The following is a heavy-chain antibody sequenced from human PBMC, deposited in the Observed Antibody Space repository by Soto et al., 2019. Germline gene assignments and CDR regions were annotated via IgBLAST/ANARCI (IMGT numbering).Heavy chain of an antibody. Sequence: QVQLVESGGGVVQPGRSLRLSCAASGFTISNYIMHWVRQAPGKGLEWVAMILHDGNNKYYADSVKGRFTISRDNSKNTLYLQMNSLRTEDTAMYYCARDDEDGSYCDLGYWGQGTLVTVS. D-gene: IGHD3-10*01. J-gene: IGHJ4*02. CDR1: GFTISNYI. CDR2: ILHDGNNK. V-gene: IGHV3-30-3*01. CDR3: ARDDEDGSYCDLGY.